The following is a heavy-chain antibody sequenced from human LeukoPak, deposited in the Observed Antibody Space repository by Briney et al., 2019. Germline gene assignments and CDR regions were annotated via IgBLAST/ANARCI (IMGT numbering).Heavy chain of an antibody. CDR3: ARVAWELRAAFDI. CDR2: ISSSSSYI. V-gene: IGHV3-21*01. Sequence: GGSLRLSCAASGFTFSSYSMNWVRQAPGKGLEWVSSISSSSSYIYYADSVKGRFTISRDNAKNSLYLQMNSLRAEDTAVYYCARVAWELRAAFDIWGQGTMVTVSS. CDR1: GFTFSSYS. D-gene: IGHD1-26*01. J-gene: IGHJ3*02.